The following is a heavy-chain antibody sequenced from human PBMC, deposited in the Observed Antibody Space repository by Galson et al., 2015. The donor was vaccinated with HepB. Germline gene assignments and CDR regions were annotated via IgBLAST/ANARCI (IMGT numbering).Heavy chain of an antibody. CDR2: INAGNGNT. Sequence: SVKVSCKASGYTFTSYAMHWVRQAPGQRLEWMGWINAGNGNTKYSQKFQGRVTITRDTSASTAYMELSSLRSEDTAVYYCASSYSTHLIHSSGWYYFDYWGQGTLVTVSS. D-gene: IGHD6-19*01. CDR1: GYTFTSYA. J-gene: IGHJ4*02. CDR3: ASSYSTHLIHSSGWYYFDY. V-gene: IGHV1-3*01.